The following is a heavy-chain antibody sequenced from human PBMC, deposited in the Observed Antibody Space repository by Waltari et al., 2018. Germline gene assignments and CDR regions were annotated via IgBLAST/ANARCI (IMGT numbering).Heavy chain of an antibody. D-gene: IGHD3-10*01. J-gene: IGHJ6*02. CDR3: ARPARGGFNYYYGMDV. CDR1: GGSFSGYY. Sequence: QVQLQQWGAGLLTPSETLSLTCAVYGGSFSGYYWSWIRQPPGKGLEWIGEINHSGSTNYNPSLKSRVTISVDTSKNQFSLKLSSVTAADTAVYYCARPARGGFNYYYGMDVWGQGTTVTVSS. CDR2: INHSGST. V-gene: IGHV4-34*01.